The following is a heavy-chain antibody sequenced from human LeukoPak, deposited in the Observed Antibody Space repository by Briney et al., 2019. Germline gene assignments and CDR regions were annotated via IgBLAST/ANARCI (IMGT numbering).Heavy chain of an antibody. Sequence: SETLPLTCTVSGGSISSYYWSWIRQPPGKGLEWIGYIYYSGSTNYNPSLKSRVTISVDTSKNQFSLKLSSVTAADTAVYYCARLYGSSGYSPNDAFDIWGQGTMVTVSS. V-gene: IGHV4-59*01. CDR2: IYYSGST. D-gene: IGHD3-22*01. CDR3: ARLYGSSGYSPNDAFDI. CDR1: GGSISSYY. J-gene: IGHJ3*02.